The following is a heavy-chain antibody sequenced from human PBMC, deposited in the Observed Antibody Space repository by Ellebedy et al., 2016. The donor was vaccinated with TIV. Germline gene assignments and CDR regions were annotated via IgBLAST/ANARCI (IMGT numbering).Heavy chain of an antibody. J-gene: IGHJ4*02. CDR3: ARLYDSSGYGDDY. V-gene: IGHV1-3*01. CDR2: INAGNGNT. CDR1: GYTFTSYF. D-gene: IGHD3-22*01. Sequence: AASVKVSCKASGYTFTSYFMHWVRQAPGQRLEWMGWINAGNGNTKYSQKFQGRVTITRDTSASTAYMELSSLRSEDTAVYYCARLYDSSGYGDDYWGQGTLVTVSS.